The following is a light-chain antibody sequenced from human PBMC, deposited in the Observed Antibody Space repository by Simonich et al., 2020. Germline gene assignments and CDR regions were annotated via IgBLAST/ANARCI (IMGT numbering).Light chain of an antibody. CDR1: SSDVGGYNY. V-gene: IGLV2-8*01. J-gene: IGLJ3*02. CDR3: SSYAGSNLWV. Sequence: QSALTQPASVSGSPGQSITISCTGTSSDVGGYNYVSWYQQHPGNAPNLMIYEVSKRPSGGPDRFSGSKSGNTASLTVSGLQAEDEADYYCSSYAGSNLWVFGGGTKLTVL. CDR2: EVS.